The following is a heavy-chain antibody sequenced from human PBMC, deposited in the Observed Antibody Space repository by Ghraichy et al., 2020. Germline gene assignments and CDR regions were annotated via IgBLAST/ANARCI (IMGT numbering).Heavy chain of an antibody. CDR1: GFTFSSYG. J-gene: IGHJ4*02. V-gene: IGHV3-33*01. CDR2: IWYDGSNK. Sequence: GALRLSCAASGFTFSSYGMHWVRQAPGKGLEWVAVIWYDGSNKYYADSVKGRFTISRDNSKNTLYLQMNSLRAEDTAVYYCARDCGDYYDSSGYSCFDYWGQGTLVTVSS. D-gene: IGHD3-22*01. CDR3: ARDCGDYYDSSGYSCFDY.